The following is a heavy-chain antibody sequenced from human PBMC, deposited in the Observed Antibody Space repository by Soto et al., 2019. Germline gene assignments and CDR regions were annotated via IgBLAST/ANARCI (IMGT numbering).Heavy chain of an antibody. CDR3: AAGAKGYYDSSGYATYYYYGMDV. CDR2: IVVGSGNT. D-gene: IGHD3-22*01. V-gene: IGHV1-58*01. CDR1: GFTFTGSA. Sequence: GASVKVSCKASGFTFTGSAVQWVRQARGQRLEWIGWIVVGSGNTNYAQKFQERVTITRDMSTSTAYMELSSLRSEDTAVYYCAAGAKGYYDSSGYATYYYYGMDVWGQGTTVTVSS. J-gene: IGHJ6*02.